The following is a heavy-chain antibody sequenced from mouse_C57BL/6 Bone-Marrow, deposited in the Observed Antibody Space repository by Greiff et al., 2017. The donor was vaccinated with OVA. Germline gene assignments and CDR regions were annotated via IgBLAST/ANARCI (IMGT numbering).Heavy chain of an antibody. CDR2: ISYSGST. V-gene: IGHV3-1*01. Sequence: EVQLQESGPGMVKPSQSLSLTCTVTGYSITSGYDWHWIRHFPGNKLEWMGYISYSGSTNYNPSLKSRISITHDTSKNHFFLKLNSVTTEDTATYYCAREASSGSWFAYWGQGTLVTVSA. CDR1: GYSITSGYD. CDR3: AREASSGSWFAY. D-gene: IGHD3-2*02. J-gene: IGHJ3*01.